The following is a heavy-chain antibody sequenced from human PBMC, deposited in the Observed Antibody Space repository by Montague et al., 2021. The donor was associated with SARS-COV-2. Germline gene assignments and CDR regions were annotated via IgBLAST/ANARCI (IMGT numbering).Heavy chain of an antibody. D-gene: IGHD1-26*01. J-gene: IGHJ4*01. V-gene: IGHV4-39*07. CDR2: VSDSGSN. Sequence: SETLSLTCSVSGGSVSSSSYDWGWIRQPRGKGLEWIGTVSDSGSNSYNPYLKSRVTISPDTPKNQFSLKLRSVTGADTAVYYCAGSVSGNQEGGDYWGHGTMVTVSS. CDR1: GGSVSSSSYD. CDR3: AGSVSGNQEGGDY.